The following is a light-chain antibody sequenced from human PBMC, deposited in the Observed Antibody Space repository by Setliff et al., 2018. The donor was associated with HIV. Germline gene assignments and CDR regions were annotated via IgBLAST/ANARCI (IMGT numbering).Light chain of an antibody. CDR1: SSDIAIYNF. J-gene: IGLJ1*01. CDR3: SSYTSSSTLV. CDR2: DVS. V-gene: IGLV2-14*03. Sequence: QSALAQPASVSGSPGQSITISCTGTSSDIAIYNFVSWYQRHPGKAPKLIIYDVSNRPSGVSNRFSGSKSGNTASLTISGLQAEDEADYYCSSYTSSSTLVFGTGTKVTVL.